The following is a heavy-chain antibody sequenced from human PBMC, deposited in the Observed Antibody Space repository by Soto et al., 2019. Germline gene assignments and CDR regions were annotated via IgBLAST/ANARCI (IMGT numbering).Heavy chain of an antibody. D-gene: IGHD2-15*01. CDR1: GFPFSNGW. V-gene: IGHV3-15*01. CDR3: STDLGYYGLDV. Sequence: VQLVESGGDMVKPGGSLRLSCAASGFPFSNGWMSWVRQAPGKGQEWVGRIKSKTDGETRDYAGPVKDRFTISRDDSKKTLYLQMNSLKTEDTAVYYCSTDLGYYGLDVWGQGTTVTVSS. J-gene: IGHJ6*02. CDR2: IKSKTDGETR.